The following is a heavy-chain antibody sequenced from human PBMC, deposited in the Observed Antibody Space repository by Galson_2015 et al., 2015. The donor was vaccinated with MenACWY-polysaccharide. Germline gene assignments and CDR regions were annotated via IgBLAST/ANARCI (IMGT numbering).Heavy chain of an antibody. Sequence: ETLSLTCTVSGGSISSYYWGWIRQPPGKGLEWIGYIYYSGSTNYNPSLKSRVTISVDTSKNQFSLNLSSVTAADTAVYYCARGGGSGWYGAGDYWGQGTLVTVSS. CDR2: IYYSGST. V-gene: IGHV4-59*01. CDR1: GGSISSYY. D-gene: IGHD6-19*01. CDR3: ARGGGSGWYGAGDY. J-gene: IGHJ4*02.